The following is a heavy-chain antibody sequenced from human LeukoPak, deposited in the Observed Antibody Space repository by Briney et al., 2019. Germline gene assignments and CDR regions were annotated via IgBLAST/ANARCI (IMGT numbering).Heavy chain of an antibody. CDR2: MNPNSGNT. CDR1: GYTFSNYD. CDR3: ARGFRIQSRDYGPYYYMDV. Sequence: GASVKVSCKASGYTFSNYDINWVRQATGQGLEWMGWMNPNSGNTGYAQKFQGRLTMTGDTSIGTAYMELSSLTSEDTAVYYCARGFRIQSRDYGPYYYMDVWGTGTMVTVSS. V-gene: IGHV1-8*01. D-gene: IGHD4-17*01. J-gene: IGHJ6*03.